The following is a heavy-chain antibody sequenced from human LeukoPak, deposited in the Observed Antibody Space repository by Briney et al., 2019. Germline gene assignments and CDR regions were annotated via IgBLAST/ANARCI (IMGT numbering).Heavy chain of an antibody. J-gene: IGHJ4*02. V-gene: IGHV3-23*01. CDR3: ARDRGPGGLAGTYY. D-gene: IGHD6-19*01. CDR1: GFTFSSYA. CDR2: IGAGGTFT. Sequence: GGSLRLSCTASGFTFSSYAMNWVRQAPGKGLEWVSGIGAGGTFTYYADSVKGRFTISRDNSKNTLDLHMNSLRAEDTAMYYCARDRGPGGLAGTYYWGQGTLVTVSS.